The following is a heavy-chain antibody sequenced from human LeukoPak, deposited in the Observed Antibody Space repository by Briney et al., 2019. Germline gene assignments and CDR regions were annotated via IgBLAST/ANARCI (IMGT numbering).Heavy chain of an antibody. CDR1: GGSFSGYY. V-gene: IGHV4-34*01. Sequence: KPSETLSLTCAVYGGSFSGYYWSWIRQPPGKGLEWIGEINHSGRTNYNPSLKSRVTISVDTSKNQFSLKLSSVTAADTAVYYCAKFGWDYGELRGLDYWGQGTLVTVSS. J-gene: IGHJ4*02. CDR2: INHSGRT. D-gene: IGHD4-17*01. CDR3: AKFGWDYGELRGLDY.